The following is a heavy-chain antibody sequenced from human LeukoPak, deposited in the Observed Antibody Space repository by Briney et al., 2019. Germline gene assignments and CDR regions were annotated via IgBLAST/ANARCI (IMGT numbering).Heavy chain of an antibody. Sequence: PGGSLRLSCAASGFTFSSNNMNWVRQAPGKGLEWVSYISSSGGTIYYADSVKGRFTISRDNAKNSLYLQMNSLRAEDTAVYYCARARSIAARPNWFDPWGQGTLVTVSS. CDR1: GFTFSSNN. CDR3: ARARSIAARPNWFDP. V-gene: IGHV3-48*01. D-gene: IGHD6-6*01. J-gene: IGHJ5*02. CDR2: ISSSGGTI.